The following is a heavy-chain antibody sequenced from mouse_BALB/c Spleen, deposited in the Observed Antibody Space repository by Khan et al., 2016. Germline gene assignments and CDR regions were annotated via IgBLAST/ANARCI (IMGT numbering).Heavy chain of an antibody. CDR2: ISYSGST. J-gene: IGHJ2*01. CDR1: GYSITSDYA. D-gene: IGHD1-1*01. V-gene: IGHV3-2*02. Sequence: EVQLQESGPGLVKPSQSLSLTCTVTGYSITSDYAWNWIRQFPGNKLEWMGYISYSGSTSYNPSLKSRISITRDTSKNQFLLQFNSVTTEDTATXYCARDYYGSSYFDYWGQGTTLTVSS. CDR3: ARDYYGSSYFDY.